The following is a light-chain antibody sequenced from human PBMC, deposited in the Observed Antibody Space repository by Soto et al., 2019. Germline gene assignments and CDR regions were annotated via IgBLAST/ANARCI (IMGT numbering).Light chain of an antibody. CDR1: ENVRTF. V-gene: IGKV3-20*01. J-gene: IGKJ1*01. CDR2: GVS. Sequence: VLTQSPATLSLSPGERATLSCRASENVRTFVDWYQQKPGQAPRLLIYGVSNRAPGIPDRFSGSGSGTDITLTISRLEPEDFAVYYCHQSGDSPTFGQGTRVEIK. CDR3: HQSGDSPT.